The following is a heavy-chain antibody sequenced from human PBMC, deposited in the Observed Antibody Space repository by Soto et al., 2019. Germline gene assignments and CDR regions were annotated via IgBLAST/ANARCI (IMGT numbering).Heavy chain of an antibody. CDR2: IGTAGDT. J-gene: IGHJ6*02. D-gene: IGHD3-10*01. Sequence: GGSLRLSCAASGFTFSSYDMHWVRQATGKGLEWVSAIGTAGDTYYPGSVKGRFTISRENAKNSLYLQMNSLRAEDTAVYYCARDGGYYYGSGRLYYYYGMDVWGQGTTVTVSS. CDR3: ARDGGYYYGSGRLYYYYGMDV. V-gene: IGHV3-13*01. CDR1: GFTFSSYD.